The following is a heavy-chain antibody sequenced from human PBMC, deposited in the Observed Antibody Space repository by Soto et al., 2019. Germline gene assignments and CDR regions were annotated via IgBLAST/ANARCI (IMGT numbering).Heavy chain of an antibody. CDR2: ISYDGSNK. CDR1: GFTFSSYA. Sequence: GGSLRLSCAASGFTFSSYAMHWVRQAPGKGLEWVAVISYDGSNKYYADSVKGRFTISRDNSKNTLYLQMNSLRAEDTAVYYCASGFGRYYDSSGSLDYWGQGTRVTVSA. CDR3: ASGFGRYYDSSGSLDY. V-gene: IGHV3-30-3*01. J-gene: IGHJ4*02. D-gene: IGHD3-22*01.